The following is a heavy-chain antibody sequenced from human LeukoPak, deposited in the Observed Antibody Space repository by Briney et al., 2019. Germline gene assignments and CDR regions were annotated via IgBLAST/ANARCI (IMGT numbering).Heavy chain of an antibody. J-gene: IGHJ4*02. CDR3: ARALDTNRHDY. V-gene: IGHV1-2*06. CDR2: INPNSGGT. D-gene: IGHD1-14*01. CDR1: GGTFSSYA. Sequence: ASVKVSCKASGGTFSSYAISWVRQAPGQGLEWMGRINPNSGGTNYAQKFQGRVTMTRDTSISTAYMELSRLRSDDTAVYYCARALDTNRHDYWGQGTLVTVSS.